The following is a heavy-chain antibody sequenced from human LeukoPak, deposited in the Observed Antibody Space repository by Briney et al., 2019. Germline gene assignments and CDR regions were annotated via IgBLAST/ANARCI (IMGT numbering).Heavy chain of an antibody. J-gene: IGHJ4*02. CDR2: ISGSGGST. Sequence: GGSLRLSCAASGFSFSSYAMSWVRQAPGKGLEWVSAISGSGGSTYYADSVKGRFTISRDNSKNTLYLQMNSLRAEDTAVYYCAKDGYYYDSSGYYDYWGQGTLVTVSS. CDR3: AKDGYYYDSSGYYDY. D-gene: IGHD3-22*01. CDR1: GFSFSSYA. V-gene: IGHV3-23*01.